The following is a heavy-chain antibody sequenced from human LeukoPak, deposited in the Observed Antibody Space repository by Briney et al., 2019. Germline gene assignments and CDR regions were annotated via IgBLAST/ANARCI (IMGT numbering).Heavy chain of an antibody. CDR2: INHSGST. J-gene: IGHJ6*03. Sequence: SETLSLTCAVYGGSFSGHYWSWIRQPPGKGLEWIGEINHSGSTNYNPSLKSRVTISVDTSKNQFSLKLSSVTAADTAVYYCARTSPHYDFWSVIYYYMDVWGKGTTVTVSS. D-gene: IGHD3-3*01. CDR3: ARTSPHYDFWSVIYYYMDV. CDR1: GGSFSGHY. V-gene: IGHV4-34*01.